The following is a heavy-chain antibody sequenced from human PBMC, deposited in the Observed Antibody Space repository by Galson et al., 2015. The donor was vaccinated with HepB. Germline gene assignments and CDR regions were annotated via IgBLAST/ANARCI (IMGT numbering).Heavy chain of an antibody. Sequence: SLRLSCAASGFNFANYVMNWVRQAPGKGLEWVSSISGSGGSTYYRGSFKGRFTISMDNSKNTVYLQMKSLRADGTAVYYCAKCSGSNWFVPHHFDSWGQGTLVTVSS. CDR1: GFNFANYV. CDR2: ISGSGGST. D-gene: IGHD6-13*01. V-gene: IGHV3-23*01. CDR3: AKCSGSNWFVPHHFDS. J-gene: IGHJ4*02.